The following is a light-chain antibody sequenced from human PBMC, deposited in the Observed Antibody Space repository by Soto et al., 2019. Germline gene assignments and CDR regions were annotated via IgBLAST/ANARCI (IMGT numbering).Light chain of an antibody. Sequence: EIVLTQSPGSLSLSLGERATLSCRASRSVSSSYLAWYQQKPGQAPRLLIFDASIRATGIPDRFSGSGSGTDFTLSISRLEPEDFAVYFCQQYGSSPTFGGGTKVEIK. CDR1: RSVSSSY. J-gene: IGKJ4*01. CDR3: QQYGSSPT. CDR2: DAS. V-gene: IGKV3-20*01.